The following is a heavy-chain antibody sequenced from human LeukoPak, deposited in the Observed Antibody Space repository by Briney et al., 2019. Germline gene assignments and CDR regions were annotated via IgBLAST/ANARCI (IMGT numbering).Heavy chain of an antibody. D-gene: IGHD5-12*01. CDR2: ISAYNGNT. V-gene: IGHV1-18*01. J-gene: IGHJ3*02. Sequence: ASVKVSCKASGYTFTSYGISWVRQAPGQGLEWMGWISAYNGNTNYAQRLQGRVTMTRDTSISTAYMELSRLRSDDTAVYYCARVWDSGYDSSYAFDIWGQGTMVTVSS. CDR3: ARVWDSGYDSSYAFDI. CDR1: GYTFTSYG.